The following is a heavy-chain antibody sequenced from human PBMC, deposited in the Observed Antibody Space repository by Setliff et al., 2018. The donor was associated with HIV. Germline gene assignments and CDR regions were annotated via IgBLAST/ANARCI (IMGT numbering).Heavy chain of an antibody. CDR1: GDTFSPYA. D-gene: IGHD4-4*01. CDR2: IIPIFGSA. V-gene: IGHV1-69*06. Sequence: SVKVSCQASGDTFSPYALSWIRQAPGQGLEWMGSIIPIFGSANYAQNLQGRVTITADKSTTTVPLDVSSLRSDDTAIYVCARHGGPTTITTGYYFDIWGQGTLVTVSS. CDR3: ARHGGPTTITTGYYFDI. J-gene: IGHJ4*02.